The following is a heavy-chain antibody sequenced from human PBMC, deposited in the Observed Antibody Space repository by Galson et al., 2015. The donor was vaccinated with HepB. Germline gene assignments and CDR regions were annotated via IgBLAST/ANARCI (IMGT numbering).Heavy chain of an antibody. CDR1: GYTFTSYG. CDR2: ISAYSGNT. Sequence: SVKVSCKASGYTFTSYGISWVRQAPGQGLEWMGWISAYSGNTNYAQKLQGRVTMTTDTSTSTVYMELRSLRSDDTAVYYCARDQLYLRQQPDVFDIWGQGTMVTVSS. J-gene: IGHJ3*02. D-gene: IGHD3-3*01. V-gene: IGHV1-18*01. CDR3: ARDQLYLRQQPDVFDI.